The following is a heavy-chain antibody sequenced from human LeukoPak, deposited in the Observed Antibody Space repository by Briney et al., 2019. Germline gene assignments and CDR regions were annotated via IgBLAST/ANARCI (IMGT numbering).Heavy chain of an antibody. CDR3: ARANYYDSLLIDY. D-gene: IGHD3-22*01. CDR1: GGTFSSYA. Sequence: GASVKVPCKASGGTFSSYAISWVRQAPGQGLEWMGGIIPIFGTANYAQKFQGRVTITADESTSTAYMELSSLRSEDTAVYYCARANYYDSLLIDYWGQGTLVTVSS. CDR2: IIPIFGTA. V-gene: IGHV1-69*01. J-gene: IGHJ4*02.